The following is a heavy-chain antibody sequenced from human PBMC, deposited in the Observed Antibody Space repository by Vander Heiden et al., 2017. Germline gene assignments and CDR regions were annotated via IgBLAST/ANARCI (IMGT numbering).Heavy chain of an antibody. D-gene: IGHD5-18*01. CDR1: GFNSSSYE. Sequence: EVQLVDSGGGLVQLGGYLRLSCAASGFNSSSYEMNWVRQAPGKGLEWVSYMSSSGRTIYYADSVKGRFTISRDNAKNSLYLQMNSLRAEDTAVYYCARGLLWSSRGYFDYWGQGTLVTVSS. V-gene: IGHV3-48*03. CDR2: MSSSGRTI. CDR3: ARGLLWSSRGYFDY. J-gene: IGHJ4*02.